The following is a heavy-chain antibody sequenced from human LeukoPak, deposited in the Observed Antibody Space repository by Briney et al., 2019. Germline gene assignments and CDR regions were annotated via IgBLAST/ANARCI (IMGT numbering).Heavy chain of an antibody. D-gene: IGHD3-22*01. V-gene: IGHV3-21*01. Sequence: PGGCLRLSCAASGFTFSSYSMNWVRQAPGKGLEWVSSISSSSSYIYYADSVKGRFTISRDNAKNSLYLQMNSLRAEDTAVYYCARDPLGYYDSSGYYGFDYWGQGTLVTVSS. J-gene: IGHJ4*02. CDR3: ARDPLGYYDSSGYYGFDY. CDR2: ISSSSSYI. CDR1: GFTFSSYS.